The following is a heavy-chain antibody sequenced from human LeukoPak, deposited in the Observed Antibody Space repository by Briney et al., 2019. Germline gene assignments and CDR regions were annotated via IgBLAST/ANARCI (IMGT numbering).Heavy chain of an antibody. J-gene: IGHJ6*03. V-gene: IGHV1-2*02. CDR1: GYTFTDYY. CDR2: ISPNSGGT. Sequence: GASVQVSCKASGYTFTDYYFHWVRQAPGQGLEWMGCISPNSGGTNYAQKFQGRVTMTRDTSISTAYMELSRLRSDDTAVYFCARGQYYDFWSGSGDYYNYYMDVWGKGTTVTVSS. D-gene: IGHD3-3*01. CDR3: ARGQYYDFWSGSGDYYNYYMDV.